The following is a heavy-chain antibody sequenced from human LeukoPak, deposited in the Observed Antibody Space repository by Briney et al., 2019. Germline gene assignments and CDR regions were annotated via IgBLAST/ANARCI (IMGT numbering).Heavy chain of an antibody. V-gene: IGHV3-66*01. Sequence: GGSLRLSCAASGFTVSGNYMSWVRQAPGKGLEWVSVIYSGGSTYYADSVKGRFTISRDNSKNTLYLQMNSLRAEDTAVYYCAYDSSGYDYYFDYWGQGTLVTVSS. J-gene: IGHJ4*02. CDR2: IYSGGST. CDR1: GFTVSGNY. CDR3: AYDSSGYDYYFDY. D-gene: IGHD3-22*01.